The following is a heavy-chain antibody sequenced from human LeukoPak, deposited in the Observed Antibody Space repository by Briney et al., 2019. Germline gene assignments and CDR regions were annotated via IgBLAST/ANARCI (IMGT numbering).Heavy chain of an antibody. CDR2: ISYDGSNK. J-gene: IGHJ4*02. Sequence: GGSLRLSCAASGFTFSSYGMHWVRQAPGKGLEWVAVISYDGSNKYYADSVKGRFTISRDNSKNTLYLQMNSLRAEDTAVYYCARGGDYYGSGSYLPFDYWGQGTLVTVSS. V-gene: IGHV3-30*19. CDR3: ARGGDYYGSGSYLPFDY. CDR1: GFTFSSYG. D-gene: IGHD3-10*01.